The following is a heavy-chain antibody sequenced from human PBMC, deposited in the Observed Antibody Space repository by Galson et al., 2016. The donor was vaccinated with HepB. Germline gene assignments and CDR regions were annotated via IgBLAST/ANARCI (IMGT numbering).Heavy chain of an antibody. V-gene: IGHV4-59*01. J-gene: IGHJ4*02. CDR2: IDNSGST. CDR1: GGSISLCY. CDR3: ARKTSGSTFDY. Sequence: SETLSLTCTVSGGSISLCYWTWIRQPPGKGLDWIGQIDNSGSTNYNPALKTRVTMTTDTSRNQFSLRVNSVTAADTAVYYCARKTSGSTFDYWGQGTLVTVLS. D-gene: IGHD5-12*01.